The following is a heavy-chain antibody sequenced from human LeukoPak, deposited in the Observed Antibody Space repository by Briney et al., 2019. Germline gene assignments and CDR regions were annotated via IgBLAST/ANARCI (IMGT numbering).Heavy chain of an antibody. V-gene: IGHV4-39*01. CDR1: GGSISSSSYY. D-gene: IGHD1-26*01. CDR3: ARHTYSGSDLVDY. J-gene: IGHJ4*02. CDR2: IYYSGST. Sequence: ASETLSLPCTVSGGSISSSSYYWGWIRQPPGKGLEWNGSIYYSGSTYYNPSLKGRVAISVDTSKSQFCLKLSSLTAAYTAVYYCARHTYSGSDLVDYWGQGTLVTVSS.